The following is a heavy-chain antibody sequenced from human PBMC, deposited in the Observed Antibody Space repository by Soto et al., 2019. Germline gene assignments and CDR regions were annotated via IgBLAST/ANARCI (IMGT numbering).Heavy chain of an antibody. J-gene: IGHJ5*02. V-gene: IGHV1-18*01. Sequence: QVQLAQSGAEVKKPGASVKVSCKASDYTFNSYGISWVRQAPGQGLEWMGWIRVYNGNTNYAQKFQGRITMTTDTSTSTAYMELRSLRSDDTAVYYCARDLTVAPNWFDPWGQGTLVTVSS. D-gene: IGHD6-19*01. CDR3: ARDLTVAPNWFDP. CDR2: IRVYNGNT. CDR1: DYTFNSYG.